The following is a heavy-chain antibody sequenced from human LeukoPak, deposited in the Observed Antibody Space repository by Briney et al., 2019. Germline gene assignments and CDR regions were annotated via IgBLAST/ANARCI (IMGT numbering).Heavy chain of an antibody. V-gene: IGHV4-31*11. Sequence: SQTLSLTCAVSGGSFSSGGYYWSWIRHHPGKGLEWLACISYSGIAYYNPSLKSRLTISVDTSKNQFSLELSSVTAADTALYYCARVLYDYYFDYWGQGTLVTVSS. CDR2: ISYSGIA. CDR1: GGSFSSGGYY. CDR3: ARVLYDYYFDY. D-gene: IGHD2/OR15-2a*01. J-gene: IGHJ4*02.